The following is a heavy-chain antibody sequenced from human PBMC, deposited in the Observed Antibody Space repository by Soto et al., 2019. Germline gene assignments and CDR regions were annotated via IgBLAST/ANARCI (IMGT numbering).Heavy chain of an antibody. D-gene: IGHD3-9*01. Sequence: SLRLSCVASGFTFSSYSIAWVRQAPGKGLEWVSYIFTTGSTIYYADSVKGRFTVSRDNAQNSVFLLLNSLRDEDTAIYYCARDKDWAFDYWGQGTLVTVS. V-gene: IGHV3-48*03. CDR3: ARDKDWAFDY. CDR2: IFTTGSTI. J-gene: IGHJ4*02. CDR1: GFTFSSYS.